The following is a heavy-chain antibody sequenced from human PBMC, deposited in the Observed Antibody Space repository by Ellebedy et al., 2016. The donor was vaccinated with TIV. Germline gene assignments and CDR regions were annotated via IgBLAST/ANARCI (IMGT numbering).Heavy chain of an antibody. CDR1: GYTFTAYY. J-gene: IGHJ3*02. D-gene: IGHD3-22*01. CDR2: INPSGGST. V-gene: IGHV1-46*01. Sequence: AASVKVSCKASGYTFTAYYIHWVRQAPGQGLEWMGIINPSGGSTVYAQTFQGRVTMTRDTSTSTVYMDLNSLRSEDTAAYYCARGDDSSVRDAFDIWGQGTMVTVSS. CDR3: ARGDDSSVRDAFDI.